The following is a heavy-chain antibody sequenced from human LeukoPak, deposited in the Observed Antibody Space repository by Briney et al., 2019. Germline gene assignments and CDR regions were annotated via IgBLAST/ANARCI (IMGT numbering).Heavy chain of an antibody. Sequence: PGGSLRLSCAASGFTFSSYEMNWARQAPGKGLEWVSYISKSGITIYYADSVKGRFTISRDNAKNSLYLQMNSLRAEDTAVYYCARVVWFDPWGQGTLVTVSS. CDR2: ISKSGITI. J-gene: IGHJ5*02. V-gene: IGHV3-48*03. CDR1: GFTFSSYE. CDR3: ARVVWFDP.